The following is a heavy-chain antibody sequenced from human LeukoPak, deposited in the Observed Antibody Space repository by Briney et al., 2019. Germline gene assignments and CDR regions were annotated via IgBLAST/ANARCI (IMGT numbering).Heavy chain of an antibody. V-gene: IGHV4-39*07. CDR3: ARDLVVVGWYFDL. D-gene: IGHD2-15*01. CDR1: GGSISSNNYY. J-gene: IGHJ2*01. Sequence: SETLSLTCTVSGGSISSNNYYWGWIRQPPGKGLEWIGSIYYSGSTHYNPSLKSPVTISVDTSKNQFSLKLTSVTAADTAVYYCARDLVVVGWYFDLWGRGTLVTVSS. CDR2: IYYSGST.